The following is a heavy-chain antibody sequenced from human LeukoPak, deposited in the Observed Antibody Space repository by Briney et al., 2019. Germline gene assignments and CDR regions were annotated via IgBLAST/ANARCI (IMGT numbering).Heavy chain of an antibody. D-gene: IGHD3-16*01. J-gene: IGHJ3*02. CDR3: ARTDWGMRDDAFDI. Sequence: GGSLRLSCAASGFTFSSYSMNWVRQAPGKGLEWVSYISSSSSTIYYADSVKGRFTISRDNAKNSLYLRMNSLRAEDTAVYYCARTDWGMRDDAFDIWGQGTMVTVSS. CDR1: GFTFSSYS. V-gene: IGHV3-48*01. CDR2: ISSSSSTI.